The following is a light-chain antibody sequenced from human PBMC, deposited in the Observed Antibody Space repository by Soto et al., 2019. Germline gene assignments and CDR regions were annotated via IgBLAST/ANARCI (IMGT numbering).Light chain of an antibody. CDR3: CSYADTSTSVV. CDR1: SSDVGNFNL. CDR2: EGS. Sequence: QSALTQPASVSGSPGQSITISCTGTSSDVGNFNLVSWYQLHPDKAPKLMIYEGSKRPSGVSNRFSGSTSGNTASLTISGLQADDEADYYCCSYADTSTSVVFGGGTKLTVL. V-gene: IGLV2-23*01. J-gene: IGLJ2*01.